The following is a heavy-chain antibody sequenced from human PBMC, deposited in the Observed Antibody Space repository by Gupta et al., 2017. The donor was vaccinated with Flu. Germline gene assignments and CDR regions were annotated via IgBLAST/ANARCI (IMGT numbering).Heavy chain of an antibody. Sequence: QVQLVESGGGVVQPGRSLRLSCTASGFKFSSYVMHWVRQAPGKGLEWVALIWYDGSDNFYADSVKGRFIISRDNSKNTLYLQMNSLRVDDTAVYYCVPDQRSGTQRLALPFDQWGQGTQVTVSS. CDR1: GFKFSSYV. V-gene: IGHV3-33*01. D-gene: IGHD6-25*01. CDR2: IWYDGSDN. CDR3: VPDQRSGTQRLALPFDQ. J-gene: IGHJ4*02.